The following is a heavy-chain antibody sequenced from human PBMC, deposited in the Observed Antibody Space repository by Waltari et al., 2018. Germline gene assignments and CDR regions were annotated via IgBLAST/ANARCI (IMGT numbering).Heavy chain of an antibody. CDR2: ISWNSGRI. D-gene: IGHD6-6*01. V-gene: IGHV3-9*01. J-gene: IGHJ5*02. CDR1: GFTFDDYA. CDR3: AKDRAYSSSSLWFDP. Sequence: EVQLVESGGDLVQPGRSLRLSCAASGFTFDDYAMHWVRQAPGRGLAWVSGISWNSGRIGYADSVKGRFTISRDSAKNSLYLQMNSLRAEDTALYYCAKDRAYSSSSLWFDPWGQGTLVTVSS.